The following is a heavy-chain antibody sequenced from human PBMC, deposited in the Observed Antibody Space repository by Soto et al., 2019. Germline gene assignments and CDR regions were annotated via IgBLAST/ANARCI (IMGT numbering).Heavy chain of an antibody. V-gene: IGHV3-53*01. CDR2: VYIDGST. J-gene: IGHJ3*02. D-gene: IGHD3-3*01. CDR1: GFTVSDTY. CDR3: AREPLWSGSLPLDAFDI. Sequence: EVQLVESGGGLIQPGGSLRLSCAASGFTVSDTYMSWVRQAPGKGLEWVSVVYIDGSTNYADSVKGRFTISRDSSKNTLYLHMNSLRAEDTAEYYCAREPLWSGSLPLDAFDIWGQGTMVTVSS.